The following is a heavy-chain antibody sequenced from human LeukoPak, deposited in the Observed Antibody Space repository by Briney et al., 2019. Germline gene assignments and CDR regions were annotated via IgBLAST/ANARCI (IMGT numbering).Heavy chain of an antibody. CDR3: AREEFLNDAFDI. CDR2: IYYSGST. V-gene: IGHV4-59*12. Sequence: SETLSLTCTVSGGSISSYYWSWIRQPPGRGLEWIGYIYYSGSTNYNPSLKSRVTISVDTSKNQFSLKLSSVTAADTAVYYCAREEFLNDAFDIWGQGTMVTVSS. D-gene: IGHD3-10*01. J-gene: IGHJ3*02. CDR1: GGSISSYY.